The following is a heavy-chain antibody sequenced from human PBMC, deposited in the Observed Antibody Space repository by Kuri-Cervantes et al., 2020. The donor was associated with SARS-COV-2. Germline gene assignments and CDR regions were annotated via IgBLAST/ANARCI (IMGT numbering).Heavy chain of an antibody. D-gene: IGHD4-17*01. Sequence: SGTLSLTCSVSGGSISSSTYYWGRIRQPPGKGREWVGSISYSGSPYYNPSLKSRITITVDTSKNQFARKLSSVTAADTAVYYCARRFPDDFGDYRFDPWGQGTRVTVSS. CDR2: ISYSGSP. V-gene: IGHV4-39*06. CDR1: GGSISSSTYY. CDR3: ARRFPDDFGDYRFDP. J-gene: IGHJ5*02.